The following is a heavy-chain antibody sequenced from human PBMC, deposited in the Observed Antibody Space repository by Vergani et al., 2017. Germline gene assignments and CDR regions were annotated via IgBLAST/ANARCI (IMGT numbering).Heavy chain of an antibody. D-gene: IGHD2-2*01. CDR3: ARDGLVVVPAASGDFQH. CDR1: GFTFSSYG. J-gene: IGHJ1*01. Sequence: QVQLVESGGGVVQPGRSLRLSCAASGFTFSSYGMHWVRQAPGKGLEWVAVISYDGSNKYYADSVKGRFTISRDNSKNTLYLQMNSLRAEDTAVYYCARDGLVVVPAASGDFQHWGQGTLVTVSS. CDR2: ISYDGSNK. V-gene: IGHV3-30*03.